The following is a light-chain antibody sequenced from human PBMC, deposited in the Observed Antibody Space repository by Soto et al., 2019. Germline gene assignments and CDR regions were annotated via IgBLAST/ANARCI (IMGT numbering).Light chain of an antibody. Sequence: EIVLTQSPGTLSLSPGERATLSCRASQSVSSNHLAWYQQKTGQTPRLLIDISSNRAPGIPDRFSGSGSGTHFSLTISRVEPEDLAVYYCQQYDSSPRTFGQGPKVEIK. CDR2: ISS. V-gene: IGKV3-20*01. CDR1: QSVSSNH. CDR3: QQYDSSPRT. J-gene: IGKJ1*01.